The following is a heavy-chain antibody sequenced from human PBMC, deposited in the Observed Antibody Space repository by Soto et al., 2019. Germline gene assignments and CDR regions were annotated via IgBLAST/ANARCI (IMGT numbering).Heavy chain of an antibody. CDR2: IIPVFGTT. D-gene: IGHD3-16*01. J-gene: IGHJ4*02. CDR1: GGLFSSFA. Sequence: QEPLVQSGAEVKKPGSSVKVSCKDSGGLFSSFAISWVRQAPGPGLEWMGGIIPVFGTTNYAQKFQGRVTITADESTNTAYMELSSLTSDDTAMYYCARGGGPYVWFNEFWGQGTQVTVSS. V-gene: IGHV1-69*01. CDR3: ARGGGPYVWFNEF.